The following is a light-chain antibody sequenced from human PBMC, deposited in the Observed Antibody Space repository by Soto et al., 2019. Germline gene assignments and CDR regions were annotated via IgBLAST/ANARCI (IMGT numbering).Light chain of an antibody. Sequence: QSVLTQPRSVSGSPGQSVTISCTGTSSDVGGYNYVSWYQQHPGKAPKLMIYDVSKRPSGVPDRFSGSKSGNTASLTISGLQAEDEADYYCCSYEGSYTLGVFGGGTKLTVL. J-gene: IGLJ2*01. V-gene: IGLV2-11*01. CDR2: DVS. CDR1: SSDVGGYNY. CDR3: CSYEGSYTLGV.